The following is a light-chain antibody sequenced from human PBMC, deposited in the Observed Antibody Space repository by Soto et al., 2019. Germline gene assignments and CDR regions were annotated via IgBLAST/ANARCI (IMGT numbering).Light chain of an antibody. CDR3: QECNSAPFT. V-gene: IGKV1-27*01. Sequence: DIQMTQSPSSLSASVGDRVTITCRASQGISSYLAWYQQKPGKVPKLLIYSASTLQSGVPSRFSGSGSGTDFTLTISSLQPEDVATYDCQECNSAPFTFGPGTKVDIK. CDR2: SAS. CDR1: QGISSY. J-gene: IGKJ3*01.